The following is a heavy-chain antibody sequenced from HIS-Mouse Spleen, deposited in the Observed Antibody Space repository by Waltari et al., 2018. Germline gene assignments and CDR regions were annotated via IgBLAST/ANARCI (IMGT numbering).Heavy chain of an antibody. Sequence: QVQLVQSGAEVKKPGSSVKVSCKASGGTFSSYAISWVRQAPGHGLEWMGRSSPILGIANYAQKFQGRVTITADKSTSTAYMELGSLRSEDTAVYYCARWEQLVLFDAFDIWGQGTMVTVSS. CDR3: ARWEQLVLFDAFDI. J-gene: IGHJ3*02. CDR1: GGTFSSYA. CDR2: SSPILGIA. V-gene: IGHV1-69*04. D-gene: IGHD6-6*01.